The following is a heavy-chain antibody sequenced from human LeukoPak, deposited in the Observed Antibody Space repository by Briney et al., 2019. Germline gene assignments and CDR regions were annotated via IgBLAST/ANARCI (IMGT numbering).Heavy chain of an antibody. CDR1: GFTFSSYW. Sequence: PGGSLRLSCAASGFTFSSYWMSWVRQTPGKGLEWVANIKQDGSEKYYVDSVKGRFTISRDNAKNSLYLQMNSLRAEDTAVYYCARDERILEWLHHYYYYYMDVWGKGTTVTVSS. J-gene: IGHJ6*03. D-gene: IGHD3-3*01. CDR2: IKQDGSEK. V-gene: IGHV3-7*01. CDR3: ARDERILEWLHHYYYYYMDV.